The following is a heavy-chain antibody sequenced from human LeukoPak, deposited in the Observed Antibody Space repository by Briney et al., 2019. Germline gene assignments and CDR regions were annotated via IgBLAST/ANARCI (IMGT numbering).Heavy chain of an antibody. Sequence: GGSLRLSCAASGFTFSDYYMSWIRQAPGKGLEYVSAISSNGGSTYYANSVKGRFTISRDNSKNTLYLQMGSLRAEDMAVYYCARVKVSGAFDIWGQGTMVTVSS. CDR2: ISSNGGST. CDR1: GFTFSDYY. CDR3: ARVKVSGAFDI. J-gene: IGHJ3*02. V-gene: IGHV3-64*01. D-gene: IGHD1-14*01.